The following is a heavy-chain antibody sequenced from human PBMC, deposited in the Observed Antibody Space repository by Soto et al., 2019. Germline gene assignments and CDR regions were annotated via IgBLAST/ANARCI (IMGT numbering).Heavy chain of an antibody. CDR3: ANKGGTYSFT. Sequence: QVQLQESGPGLVKPSGTLSLTCAVSGASISDSKWWTWVRQSPGKGLEWIGEISPSGNSNYNPSLQXXVXIXXDKSKNQFSLQLTSVTAADTATYYGANKGGTYSFTWGQGTLVTVSS. CDR2: ISPSGNS. V-gene: IGHV4-4*02. J-gene: IGHJ5*02. CDR1: GASISDSKW. D-gene: IGHD2-15*01.